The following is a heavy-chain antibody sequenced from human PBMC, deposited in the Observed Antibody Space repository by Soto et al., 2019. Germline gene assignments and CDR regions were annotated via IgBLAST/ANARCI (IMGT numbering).Heavy chain of an antibody. CDR3: AREKQDIVVVPAAMTGHPTYYYYYMDV. Sequence: ASVKVSCKASGYTFTSYGISWVRQAPGQGLEWMGWISAYNGNTNYAQKLQGRVTMTTDTSTSTAHMGLRSRGSDDTAVYYCAREKQDIVVVPAAMTGHPTYYYYYMDVWGKGTTVTVSS. CDR1: GYTFTSYG. J-gene: IGHJ6*03. D-gene: IGHD2-2*01. CDR2: ISAYNGNT. V-gene: IGHV1-18*01.